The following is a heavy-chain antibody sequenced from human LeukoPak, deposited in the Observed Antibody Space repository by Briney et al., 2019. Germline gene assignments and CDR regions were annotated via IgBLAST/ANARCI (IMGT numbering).Heavy chain of an antibody. D-gene: IGHD6-6*01. CDR1: GGSASNYY. V-gene: IGHV4-59*08. J-gene: IGHJ4*02. Sequence: SETLSLTCSVSGGSASNYYWSWLRQPPGKGLEWIGYVYYTGSTNYNPSLKSRVTMFEDKSKNQFSLRLYSVTVADTAVYYCARHFAYSSSSYFDYWGQGSLVTVSS. CDR3: ARHFAYSSSSYFDY. CDR2: VYYTGST.